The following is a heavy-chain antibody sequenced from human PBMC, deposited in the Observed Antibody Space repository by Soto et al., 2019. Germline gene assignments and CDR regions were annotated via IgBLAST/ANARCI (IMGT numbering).Heavy chain of an antibody. CDR2: ITSEAEGATT. J-gene: IGHJ4*02. Sequence: GSLRLSCAASGLPFTKAWMNWVRQAPGKGLEWVGLITSEAEGATTDYAAPVKGRFAISRDDSKNTLYLQMNSLKTDDTALYYCATSPGFYDSSPFDYWGQGTLVTVSS. CDR3: ATSPGFYDSSPFDY. V-gene: IGHV3-15*07. D-gene: IGHD3-22*01. CDR1: GLPFTKAW.